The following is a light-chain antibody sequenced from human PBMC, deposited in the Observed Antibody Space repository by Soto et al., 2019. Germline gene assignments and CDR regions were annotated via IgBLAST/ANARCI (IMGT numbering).Light chain of an antibody. CDR2: TNN. V-gene: IGLV1-44*01. Sequence: QLVLTQPPSASGTPGQRVTISCSGGSSNIGSNAVHWYQQLPGTAPKLLIYTNNQRPSGVPDRFSGSKSGTSASLAISGLQSEDEADYYCAAWDDSLNGPVFGGGTKVTVL. CDR1: SSNIGSNA. J-gene: IGLJ3*02. CDR3: AAWDDSLNGPV.